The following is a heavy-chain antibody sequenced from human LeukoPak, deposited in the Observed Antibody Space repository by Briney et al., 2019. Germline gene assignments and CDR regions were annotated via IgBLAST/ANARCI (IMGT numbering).Heavy chain of an antibody. CDR2: IYYSGST. CDR1: GGSISSNNYY. Sequence: SSETLSLTCTVSGGSISSNNYYWGWIRQPPGKGLEWIGSIYYSGSTYYNPSLKSRVTISVDTSKNQFSLKLSSVTAADTAVYYCARGHMGEYFRHWGQGILVTVSS. J-gene: IGHJ1*01. V-gene: IGHV4-39*07. CDR3: ARGHMGEYFRH. D-gene: IGHD3-16*01.